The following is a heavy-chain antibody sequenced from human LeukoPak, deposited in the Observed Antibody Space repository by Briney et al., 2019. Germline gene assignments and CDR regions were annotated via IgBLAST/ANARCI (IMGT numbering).Heavy chain of an antibody. V-gene: IGHV3-66*01. CDR1: GFSVSGNY. D-gene: IGHD4-11*01. CDR2: IYSGGST. CDR3: ARVMTTYYYGVDV. J-gene: IGHJ6*02. Sequence: AEGSLRLSCAASGFSVSGNYMNWVRQAPGKGLDWVSVIYSGGSTYYADSVKGRFTISRDNSKNTLYLQMNSLRAEDTAVYYCARVMTTYYYGVDVWGQGTTVTVSS.